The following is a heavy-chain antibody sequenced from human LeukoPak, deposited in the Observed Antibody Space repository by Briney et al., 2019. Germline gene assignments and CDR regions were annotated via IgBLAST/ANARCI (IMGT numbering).Heavy chain of an antibody. V-gene: IGHV4-61*02. D-gene: IGHD6-19*01. CDR2: IYTSGST. J-gene: IGHJ6*03. Sequence: SETLSLTCTVSGGSISSGSYYWSWIRQPAGKGLEWIGRIYTSGSTNYNPSLKSRVTISVDTSKNQFSLKLSSVTAADTAVYYCAREGSGIAVAGSLYYYYYMDVWGKGTTVTVSS. CDR1: GGSISSGSYY. CDR3: AREGSGIAVAGSLYYYYYMDV.